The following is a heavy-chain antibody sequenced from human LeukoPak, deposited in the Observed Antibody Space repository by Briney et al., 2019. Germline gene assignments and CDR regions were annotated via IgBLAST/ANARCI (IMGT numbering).Heavy chain of an antibody. CDR3: ARSNYYGSGRYWYFDL. Sequence: ASVKVSCTASGYTFTGYYMHWVRQAPGQGLEWMGWINPNSGGTNYAQKFQGRVTMTRDTSISTAYMELSRLRSDDTAVYYCARSNYYGSGRYWYFDLWGRGTLVTVSS. V-gene: IGHV1-2*02. CDR2: INPNSGGT. J-gene: IGHJ2*01. D-gene: IGHD3-10*01. CDR1: GYTFTGYY.